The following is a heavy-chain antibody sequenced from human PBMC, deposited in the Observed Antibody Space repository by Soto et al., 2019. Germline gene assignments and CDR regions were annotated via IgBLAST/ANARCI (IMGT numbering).Heavy chain of an antibody. J-gene: IGHJ4*02. D-gene: IGHD1-26*01. Sequence: SETLSLTCTVSSGYITSSSWWSWVRQPPGKGMEWIGEVYRSGSTDYNPSLRSRVAISQDRSKNQFSLLLSSVTAADTAVYYCARGGASYQFFDYWGQGILVTVSS. CDR1: SGYITSSSW. CDR2: VYRSGST. V-gene: IGHV4-4*02. CDR3: ARGGASYQFFDY.